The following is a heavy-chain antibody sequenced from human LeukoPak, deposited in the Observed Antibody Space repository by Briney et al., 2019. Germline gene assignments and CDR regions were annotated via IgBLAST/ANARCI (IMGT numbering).Heavy chain of an antibody. D-gene: IGHD3-16*02. CDR3: ARAFQSLGGLSLPDY. CDR1: RYSFTNYA. J-gene: IGHJ4*02. CDR2: SHPSTGNP. Sequence: ASVKVSCKDSRYSFTNYAMNWMRQAPGQGLEWMGWSHPSTGNPTYAQGFTGRFVFSLDTSVSTTYLQISSLKAEDTAVYFCARAFQSLGGLSLPDYWGQGTLVTVSS. V-gene: IGHV7-4-1*02.